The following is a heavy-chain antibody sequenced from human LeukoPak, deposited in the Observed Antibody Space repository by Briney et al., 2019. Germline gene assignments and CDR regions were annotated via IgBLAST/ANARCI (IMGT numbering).Heavy chain of an antibody. J-gene: IGHJ6*03. D-gene: IGHD1-1*01. CDR2: INHSGST. V-gene: IGHV4-34*01. CDR1: GGSFSGYY. CDR3: ARGKAPNENYYYYMDV. Sequence: SETLFLTCAVYGGSFSGYYWSWIRQPPGKGLEWIGEINHSGSTNYNPSLKSRVTISVDTSKNQFSLKLSSVTAADTAVYYCARGKAPNENYYYYMDVWGKGTTVTVSS.